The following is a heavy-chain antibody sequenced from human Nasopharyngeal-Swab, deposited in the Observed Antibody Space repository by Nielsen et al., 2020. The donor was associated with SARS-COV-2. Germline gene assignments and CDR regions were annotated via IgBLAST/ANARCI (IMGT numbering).Heavy chain of an antibody. CDR1: GFAFSDSY. D-gene: IGHD1-1*01. CDR3: VKNSGRDGGY. V-gene: IGHV3-11*03. Sequence: GESLKLSCVASGFAFSDSYMSWIRQAPEKGLEWLSYISGGSSDSNYADSVKGRFTISRDNTKNALYLQMNSLRAEDTAVYYCVKNSGRDGGYWGQGTLVTVSS. J-gene: IGHJ4*02. CDR2: ISGGSSDS.